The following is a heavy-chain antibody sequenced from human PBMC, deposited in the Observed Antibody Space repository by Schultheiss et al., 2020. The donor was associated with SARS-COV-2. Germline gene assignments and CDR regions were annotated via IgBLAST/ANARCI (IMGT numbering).Heavy chain of an antibody. CDR2: IYWDDDK. J-gene: IGHJ5*02. D-gene: IGHD3-3*01. CDR3: AHSSSEEWYTYNWFDP. V-gene: IGHV2-5*02. Sequence: SGPTLVKPTQTLTLTCTFSGFSLSTSGVGVGWIRQPPGKALEWLALIYWDDDKRYSPSLKSRLTITKDTSKNQVVLTMNNMDPVDTATYYCAHSSSEEWYTYNWFDPWGQGTLVTVSS. CDR1: GFSLSTSGVG.